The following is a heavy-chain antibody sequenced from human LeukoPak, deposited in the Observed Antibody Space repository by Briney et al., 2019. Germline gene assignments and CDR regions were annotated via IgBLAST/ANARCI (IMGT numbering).Heavy chain of an antibody. D-gene: IGHD6-19*01. CDR2: ISYNGNNK. J-gene: IGHJ4*02. V-gene: IGHV3-30-3*01. CDR1: GFTFSNYA. CDR3: ARGDGSGWPLDK. Sequence: GRSLRLSCAASGFTFSNYAIHWVRQAPGKGLEWVAVISYNGNNKYYADSVKGRFTISRDSSKNTLHLQMYSLRAEDTAVYYCARGDGSGWPLDKWGQGTLVTVSS.